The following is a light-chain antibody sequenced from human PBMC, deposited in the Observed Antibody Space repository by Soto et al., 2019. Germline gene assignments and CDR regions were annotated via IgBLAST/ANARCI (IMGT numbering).Light chain of an antibody. J-gene: IGLJ2*01. CDR3: QSYDNSPVV. CDR1: SSNIGAGFD. Sequence: QSVLTQPPSVSGAPGQRITISCTGSSSNIGAGFDVHWYQQLPGTAPKLLIYGNGNRPSGVPDRFSASKSGTSASLAITGLQAEDEAVYYCQSYDNSPVVFGGGTKLTVL. V-gene: IGLV1-40*01. CDR2: GNG.